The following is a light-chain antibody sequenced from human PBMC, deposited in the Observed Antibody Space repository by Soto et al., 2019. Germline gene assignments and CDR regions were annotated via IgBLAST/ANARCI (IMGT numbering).Light chain of an antibody. V-gene: IGLV1-44*01. CDR1: SSNVAINP. Sequence: QSVLTQPPPVSGTPGQRVTISCSGSSSNVAINPVNWYQHLPGAAPRLLIYETDRRSSGVPDRFSASKSGTSASLAISGLTSEDEADYYCEAWDETLDGLYVFGTGTRSPS. J-gene: IGLJ1*01. CDR3: EAWDETLDGLYV. CDR2: ETD.